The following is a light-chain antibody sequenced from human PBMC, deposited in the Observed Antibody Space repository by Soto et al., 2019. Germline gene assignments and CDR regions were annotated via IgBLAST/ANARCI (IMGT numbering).Light chain of an antibody. Sequence: DIQMTQSPSSLSAAVGDRVTITFRASQSISSYLNWYQQKPGKAPKLLIYAASSLQSGVPSRFSGSGSGTDFTLTISSLQPEDFATYYCQQSYSTPTWTFGQGTMVDIK. CDR3: QQSYSTPTWT. CDR2: AAS. J-gene: IGKJ1*01. CDR1: QSISSY. V-gene: IGKV1-39*01.